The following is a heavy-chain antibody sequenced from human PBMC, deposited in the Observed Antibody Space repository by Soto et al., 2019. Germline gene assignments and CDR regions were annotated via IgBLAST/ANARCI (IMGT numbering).Heavy chain of an antibody. V-gene: IGHV4-4*02. CDR2: IYHSGST. CDR3: ARARVSIAARGSLYYYGMDV. CDR1: GGSISSSNW. D-gene: IGHD6-6*01. J-gene: IGHJ6*02. Sequence: QVQLQESGPGLVKPSGTLSLTCAVSGGSISSSNWWSWVRQPPGKGLEWIGEIYHSGSTNYNPSLKSRVTISVDKSKNQFSLKLSSVTAADTAVYYCARARVSIAARGSLYYYGMDVWGQGTTVTVSS.